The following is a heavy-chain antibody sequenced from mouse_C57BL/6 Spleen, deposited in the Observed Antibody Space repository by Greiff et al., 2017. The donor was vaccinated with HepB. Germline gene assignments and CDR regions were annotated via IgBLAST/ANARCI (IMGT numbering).Heavy chain of an antibody. D-gene: IGHD2-5*01. V-gene: IGHV2-2*01. Sequence: VKLVESGPGLVQPSQSLSITCTVSGFSLTSYGVHWVRQSPGKGLEWLGVIWSGGSTDYNAAFISRLSISKDNSKSQVFFKMNSLQADDTAIYYCARNGDSNYVCMDYWGQGTSVTVSS. CDR1: GFSLTSYG. CDR2: IWSGGST. CDR3: ARNGDSNYVCMDY. J-gene: IGHJ4*01.